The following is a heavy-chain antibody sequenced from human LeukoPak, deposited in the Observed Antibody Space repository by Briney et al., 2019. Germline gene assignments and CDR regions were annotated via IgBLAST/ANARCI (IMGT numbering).Heavy chain of an antibody. CDR3: ARTTGIAVAGYYYGMDV. Sequence: SGPTLVNPTQTLTLTCTFSGFSLSTSGMCVSWIRQPPGKALEWLALIDWDDDKYYSTSLKTRLTISKDTSINQVVLTMTNMDPVDTATYYCARTTGIAVAGYYYGMDVWGKGTTVTVSS. CDR2: IDWDDDK. D-gene: IGHD6-19*01. J-gene: IGHJ6*04. V-gene: IGHV2-70*01. CDR1: GFSLSTSGMC.